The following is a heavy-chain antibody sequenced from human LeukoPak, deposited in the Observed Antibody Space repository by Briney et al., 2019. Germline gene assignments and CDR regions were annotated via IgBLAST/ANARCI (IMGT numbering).Heavy chain of an antibody. Sequence: PSETLSLTCTVSGGSMSRYYWSWIRQSPGKGLEWIGYIFYRGGTNYNPSLRGRVTLSVDMSKNQVSLKLSSVTAADTAVYYCARGVYIAAAQYGYWGQGTLVTVSS. D-gene: IGHD6-13*01. J-gene: IGHJ4*02. CDR3: ARGVYIAAAQYGY. CDR2: IFYRGGT. CDR1: GGSMSRYY. V-gene: IGHV4-59*01.